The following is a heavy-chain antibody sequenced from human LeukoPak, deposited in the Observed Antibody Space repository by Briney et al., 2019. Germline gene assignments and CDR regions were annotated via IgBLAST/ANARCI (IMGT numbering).Heavy chain of an antibody. D-gene: IGHD2-15*01. CDR2: ICSNDNNT. V-gene: IGHV3-23*01. CDR3: AKGTSSSCYSAPNY. J-gene: IGHJ4*02. Sequence: GGSLRLSCAASGFTFSSYGMHWVRQAPGKGLEWVSAICSNDNNTYYANSVKGRFTISRDNSKNTLSLQLNSLRAEDTTVYYCAKGTSSSCYSAPNYWGQGTLVTVSS. CDR1: GFTFSSYG.